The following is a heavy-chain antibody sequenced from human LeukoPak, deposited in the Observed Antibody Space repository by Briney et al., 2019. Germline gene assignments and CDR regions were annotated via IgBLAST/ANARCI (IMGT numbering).Heavy chain of an antibody. CDR1: GFTFSDYY. Sequence: PGGSLRLSCAASGFTFSDYYMSWIRQAPGKGLEWVSYISSSGSTIYYADSVKGRFTISRDNAKNSLYLQMNSLRAEDTAVYYCARDSLNSSSWYHYYYYYMDVWGKGTTVTVSS. CDR3: ARDSLNSSSWYHYYYYYMDV. CDR2: ISSSGSTI. V-gene: IGHV3-11*01. D-gene: IGHD6-13*01. J-gene: IGHJ6*03.